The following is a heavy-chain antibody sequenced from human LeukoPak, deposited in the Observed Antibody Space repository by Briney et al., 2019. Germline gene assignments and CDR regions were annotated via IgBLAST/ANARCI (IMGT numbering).Heavy chain of an antibody. Sequence: LSLTCTVSGGSISSYYWSWIRQAPGKGLEWVSYISSSGSTIYYADSVKGRFTISRDNAKNSLYLQMNSLRAEDTAVYYCATGRNWGQGTLVTVSS. CDR3: ATGRN. CDR1: GGSISSYY. D-gene: IGHD2-15*01. J-gene: IGHJ4*02. CDR2: ISSSGSTI. V-gene: IGHV3-11*01.